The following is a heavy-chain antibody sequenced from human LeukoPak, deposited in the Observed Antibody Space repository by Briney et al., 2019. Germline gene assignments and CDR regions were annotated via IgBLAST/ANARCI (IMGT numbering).Heavy chain of an antibody. J-gene: IGHJ6*03. CDR1: GGSFSSYY. D-gene: IGHD3-3*01. V-gene: IGHV4-34*01. Sequence: SETLSLTCAVYGGSFSSYYWNWVRQPPGKGLEWIGEINHSGSAKYDPSLKSRVTMSVDTSKDQFSLKLSSVTAADTAVYYCARVLYYDFWSGSVGDYYYYMDVWGKGTTVTVSS. CDR2: INHSGSA. CDR3: ARVLYYDFWSGSVGDYYYYMDV.